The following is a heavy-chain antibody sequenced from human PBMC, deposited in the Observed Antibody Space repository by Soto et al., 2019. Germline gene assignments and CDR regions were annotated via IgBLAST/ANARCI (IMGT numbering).Heavy chain of an antibody. V-gene: IGHV1-18*04. CDR1: GYTFTSYG. Sequence: QVQLVQSGAEVKKPGASVKVSCKASGYTFTSYGISWVRQAPGQGLEWMGWISAYNGNTNYAQKLQGRVTMTTDTSTSTAYMELSSLRSEDTAVYYCARGVEQWLVRENWFDPWGQGTLVTVSS. CDR2: ISAYNGNT. J-gene: IGHJ5*02. D-gene: IGHD6-19*01. CDR3: ARGVEQWLVRENWFDP.